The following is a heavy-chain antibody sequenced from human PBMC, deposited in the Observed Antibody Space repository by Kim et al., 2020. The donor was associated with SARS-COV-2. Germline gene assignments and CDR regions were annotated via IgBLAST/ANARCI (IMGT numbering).Heavy chain of an antibody. D-gene: IGHD3-10*01. J-gene: IGHJ4*02. Sequence: ADSVRGRITISRDNSKNTLYVQMDSLRVEDTAAYYCAKDVLYVPGRGYFDSWGQGVLVTVSS. CDR3: AKDVLYVPGRGYFDS. V-gene: IGHV3-23*01.